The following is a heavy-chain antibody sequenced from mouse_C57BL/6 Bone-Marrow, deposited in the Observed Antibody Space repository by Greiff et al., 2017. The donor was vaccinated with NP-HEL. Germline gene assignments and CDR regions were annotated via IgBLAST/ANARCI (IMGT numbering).Heavy chain of an antibody. CDR1: GFTFSNYW. CDR2: IRLKSDNYAT. Sequence: EVKLEESGGGLVQPGGSMKLSCVASGFTFSNYWMNWVRQSPEKGLEWVAQIRLKSDNYATHYAESVKGRFTISRDDSKSSVYLQMNNLRAEDTGIYYCTDYDYDGRGYYYAMDYWGQGTSVTVSS. V-gene: IGHV6-3*01. J-gene: IGHJ4*01. D-gene: IGHD2-4*01. CDR3: TDYDYDGRGYYYAMDY.